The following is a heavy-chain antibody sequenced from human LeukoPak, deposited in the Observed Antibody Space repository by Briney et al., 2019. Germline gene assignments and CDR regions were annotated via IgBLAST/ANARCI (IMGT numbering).Heavy chain of an antibody. CDR1: GGSISSYY. D-gene: IGHD6-13*01. Sequence: SETLSLTCTVSGGSISSYYWSWIRQPPGKGLEWIGYIHYSGSTNYNPSLKSRVTISVDTSKNQFSLKLSSVTAADTAVYYCARTTEAHSWRTRYYDYYMDVWGKGTTVTVSS. CDR3: ARTTEAHSWRTRYYDYYMDV. J-gene: IGHJ6*03. V-gene: IGHV4-59*01. CDR2: IHYSGST.